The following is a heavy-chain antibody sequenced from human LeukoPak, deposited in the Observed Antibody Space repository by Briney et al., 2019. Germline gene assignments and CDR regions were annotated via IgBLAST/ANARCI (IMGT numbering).Heavy chain of an antibody. V-gene: IGHV4-34*01. CDR3: GXXXRGXSTSGDFDY. CDR1: GGSFSGYY. D-gene: IGHD2-2*01. J-gene: IGHJ4*02. CDR2: INHGGST. Sequence: SETLSLTCAVYGGSFSGYYWSWIRQPPGKGLEWIGEINHGGSTNYNPSLKSRVTISVDTSKNQFSLKLSSVTAADTAVYYCGXXXRGXSTSGDFDYWGQGTLVTVSS.